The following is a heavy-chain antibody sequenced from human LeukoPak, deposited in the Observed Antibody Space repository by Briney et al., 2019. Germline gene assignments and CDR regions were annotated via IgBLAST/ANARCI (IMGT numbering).Heavy chain of an antibody. V-gene: IGHV4-34*01. Sequence: SETLSLTCAVYGGSFSGYYWSWIRQPPGKGLEWIGEINHSGSTNYNPSLKSRATISVDTSKNQFSLKLSSVTAADTAVYYCASAYYYDSSDYYSSYWGQGTLVTVSS. D-gene: IGHD3-22*01. CDR2: INHSGST. CDR3: ASAYYYDSSDYYSSY. J-gene: IGHJ4*02. CDR1: GGSFSGYY.